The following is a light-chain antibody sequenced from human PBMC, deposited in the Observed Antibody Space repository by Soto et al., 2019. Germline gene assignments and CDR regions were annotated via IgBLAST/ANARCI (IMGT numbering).Light chain of an antibody. CDR2: NAS. Sequence: EIVLTQSPGTLSLSPGERATLTCRASQSVTSSYLAWYQQKPGQAPRLLIHNASSRATGIPDRFSGSGSGTDFTLTISRLEPEDFAVYYCQQYGSSPLYTFGQGTKVEI. V-gene: IGKV3-20*01. CDR1: QSVTSSY. CDR3: QQYGSSPLYT. J-gene: IGKJ2*01.